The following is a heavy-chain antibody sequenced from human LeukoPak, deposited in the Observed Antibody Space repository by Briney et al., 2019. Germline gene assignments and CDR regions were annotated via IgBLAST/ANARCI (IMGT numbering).Heavy chain of an antibody. CDR2: IYPGDSDT. Sequence: GESLQISCKGSGSSFTSYWIAWVRQLPGKGLEWMGIIYPGDSDTRYSPSFQGQVTISADKSISTAYLQWSSLKASDTAMYYCARLSRAVLTYGMDVWGKGTTVTVSS. J-gene: IGHJ6*04. CDR3: ARLSRAVLTYGMDV. D-gene: IGHD6-19*01. V-gene: IGHV5-51*01. CDR1: GSSFTSYW.